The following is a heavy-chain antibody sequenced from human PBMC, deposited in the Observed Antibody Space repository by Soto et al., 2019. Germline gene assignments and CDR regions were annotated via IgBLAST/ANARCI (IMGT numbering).Heavy chain of an antibody. CDR2: IYYSGST. CDR1: GGYISSYY. V-gene: IGHV4-59*01. Sequence: SVPRSVTCTVSGGYISSYYGSWIRQTPGKGLEWIGYIYYSGSTNYNPSLKSRVTISVDTSKNQFSLKLSSVTAADTAVYYCARERRPDYDILTGYFPYNWFDPWGQGTLVTVSS. CDR3: ARERRPDYDILTGYFPYNWFDP. D-gene: IGHD3-9*01. J-gene: IGHJ5*02.